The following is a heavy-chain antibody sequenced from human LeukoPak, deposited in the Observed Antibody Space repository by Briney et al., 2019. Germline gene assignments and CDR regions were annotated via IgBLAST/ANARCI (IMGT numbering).Heavy chain of an antibody. CDR1: GFTFSSYA. CDR2: ISSNGGST. CDR3: VKDRYCSSTSCYAPFDY. Sequence: GGSLRLSCSASGFTFSSYAMHWVRQAPGKGLEYVSAISSNGGSTYYADSVKGRFTISRDNSKNTLYLQMSSLGAEDTAVYYCVKDRYCSSTSCYAPFDYWGQGTLVTVSS. V-gene: IGHV3-64D*09. D-gene: IGHD2-2*01. J-gene: IGHJ4*02.